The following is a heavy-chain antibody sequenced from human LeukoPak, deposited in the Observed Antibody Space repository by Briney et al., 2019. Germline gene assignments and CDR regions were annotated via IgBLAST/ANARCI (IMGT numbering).Heavy chain of an antibody. CDR3: AKYLYSVSYYGMDV. CDR1: GFTFSSYW. J-gene: IGHJ6*02. CDR2: ISGSGGST. Sequence: PGGSLRLSCAASGFTFSSYWMHWVRQAPGKGLEWVSAISGSGGSTYYADSVKGRFTISRDNSKNTLYLQMNSLRAEDTALYYCAKYLYSVSYYGMDVWGQGTTVTVSS. D-gene: IGHD2-15*01. V-gene: IGHV3-23*01.